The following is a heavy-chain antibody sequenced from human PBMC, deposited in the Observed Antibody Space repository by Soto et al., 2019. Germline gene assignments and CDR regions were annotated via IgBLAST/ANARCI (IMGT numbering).Heavy chain of an antibody. J-gene: IGHJ4*02. D-gene: IGHD3-16*01. V-gene: IGHV4-34*01. CDR2: ISQVGRA. CDR3: GRGSDEFGQ. CDR1: GDSFSGYF. Sequence: PSETLSLTCDVSGDSFSGYFCNWLRQPPGKGLEWIGEISQVGRARYNPSLETRITISVDTSKNQFSLNLTSVTDVAPAVYYCGRGSDEFGQWGQGALVT.